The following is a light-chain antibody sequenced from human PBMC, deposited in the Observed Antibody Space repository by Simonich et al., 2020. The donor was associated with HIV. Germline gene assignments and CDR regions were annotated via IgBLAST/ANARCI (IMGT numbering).Light chain of an antibody. J-gene: IGKJ2*01. Sequence: EIVMMQSPATLSVSPGERATISCRARQSVSSNLAWYQQKPGQAPRLRIYGASTGATGIPARFSGSGSGTDFTLTISSLQAEDVAVYYCQQYYSSPHTFGQGTRLEIK. V-gene: IGKV3-15*01. CDR1: QSVSSN. CDR3: QQYYSSPHT. CDR2: GAS.